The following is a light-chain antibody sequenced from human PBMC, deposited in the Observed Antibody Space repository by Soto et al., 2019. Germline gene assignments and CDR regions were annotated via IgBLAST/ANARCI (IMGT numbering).Light chain of an antibody. J-gene: IGKJ1*01. CDR1: QSISSY. Sequence: DIQMTQSPSSLSASVGDRVTITCRASQSISSYLNWYQQKPGKAPKLLIYAASSLQSGVPSRFSGSGSGTDFTLTISSLQPXDFATYYCQHSYSTSWTFGQGPKVDIK. CDR3: QHSYSTSWT. V-gene: IGKV1-39*01. CDR2: AAS.